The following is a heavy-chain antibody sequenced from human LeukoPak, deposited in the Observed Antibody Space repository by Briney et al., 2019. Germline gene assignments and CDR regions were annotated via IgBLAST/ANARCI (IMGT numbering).Heavy chain of an antibody. CDR3: ERLRCDVTSCFGKYCFDH. CDR1: GFTFSAFP. CDR2: VIGDSCYR. J-gene: IGHJ4*02. Sequence: SGGSLRLSCAASGFTFSAFPLEWVRQAPGKGLEWGSSVIGDSCYRCNADSVQCRYTSARETARNSMHLQMNSLRAEAAAVSYCERLRCDVTSCFGKYCFDHGGQGRRVIVSS. V-gene: IGHV3-21*01. D-gene: IGHD2-2*01.